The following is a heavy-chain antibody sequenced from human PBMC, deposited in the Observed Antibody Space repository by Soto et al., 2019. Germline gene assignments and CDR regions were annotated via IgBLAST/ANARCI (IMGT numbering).Heavy chain of an antibody. CDR3: ARVPRRGYCSGGSCYVDYYMDV. CDR2: INHSGST. V-gene: IGHV4-34*01. CDR1: GGSFSGYY. J-gene: IGHJ6*03. Sequence: SETLSLTCAVYGGSFSGYYWSWIRQPPGKGLEWIGEINHSGSTNYNPSLKSRVTISVDTSKNQFSLKLGSVTAADTAVYYCARVPRRGYCSGGSCYVDYYMDVWGKGTTVTVSS. D-gene: IGHD2-15*01.